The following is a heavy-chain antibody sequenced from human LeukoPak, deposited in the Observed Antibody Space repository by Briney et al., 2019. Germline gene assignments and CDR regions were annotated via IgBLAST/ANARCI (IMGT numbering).Heavy chain of an antibody. CDR1: RFTFRDHF. J-gene: IGHJ4*02. CDR2: IRSKTSGGTA. CDR3: TRVGI. Sequence: GGSLRLSCAASRFTFRDHFMSWIRQPPGKGLEWVGFIRSKTSGGTAEYAASVKGRFTISRDDSKSIAYLQMNSLKTEDTAVYYCTRVGIWGQGTLVTVSS. V-gene: IGHV3-49*03.